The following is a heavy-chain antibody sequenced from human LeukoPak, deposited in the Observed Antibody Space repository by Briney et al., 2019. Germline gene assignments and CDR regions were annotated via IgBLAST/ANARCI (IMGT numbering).Heavy chain of an antibody. CDR3: ARDGTPINYGDYDGYFDY. CDR1: RFTFSSYS. V-gene: IGHV3-21*01. J-gene: IGHJ4*02. D-gene: IGHD4-17*01. Sequence: GGSLRLSCTASRFTFSSYSMNWVRQAPGKGLEWVSSISSSSSYIYYADSVKGRFTISRDNAKNSLYLQMNSLRAEDTAVYYCARDGTPINYGDYDGYFDYWGQGTLVTVSS. CDR2: ISSSSSYI.